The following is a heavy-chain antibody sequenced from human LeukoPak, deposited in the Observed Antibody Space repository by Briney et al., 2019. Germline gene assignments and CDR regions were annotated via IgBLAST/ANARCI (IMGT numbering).Heavy chain of an antibody. CDR3: TTAVRGKAGSRFDP. Sequence: GGSLRLSCAASGITFSDAWMSWVRQAPGKGQEWVGRSKSQTDGGTTDYVASVKDRLTISRDDSKNTLYLQMNSLKSEDTGFYYCTTAVRGKAGSRFDPWGQGTLVTVSS. CDR2: SKSQTDGGTT. D-gene: IGHD6-13*01. CDR1: GITFSDAW. J-gene: IGHJ5*02. V-gene: IGHV3-15*01.